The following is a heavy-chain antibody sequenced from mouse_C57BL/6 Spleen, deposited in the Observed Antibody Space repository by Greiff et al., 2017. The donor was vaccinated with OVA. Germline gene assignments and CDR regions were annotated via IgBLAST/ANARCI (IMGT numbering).Heavy chain of an antibody. CDR3: AKNWDAYYAMDY. CDR2: IWRGGST. CDR1: GFSLTSYG. J-gene: IGHJ4*01. Sequence: VQLKESGPGLVQPSQSLSITCTVSGFSLTSYGVHWVRQSPGKGLEWLGVIWRGGSTDYIAAFMSRLSITKDNSKSQVFFKMNSLQADDTAIYDCAKNWDAYYAMDYWGQGTSVTVAS. D-gene: IGHD4-1*01. V-gene: IGHV2-5*01.